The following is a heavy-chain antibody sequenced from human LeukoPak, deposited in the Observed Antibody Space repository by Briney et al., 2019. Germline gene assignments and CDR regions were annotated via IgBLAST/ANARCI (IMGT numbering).Heavy chain of an antibody. CDR3: ARSRLWFGELSDFDY. D-gene: IGHD3-10*01. Sequence: SETLSLTCTVSGGSVSSGSYYWSWIRQPPGKGLEWIGYIYYSGSTNYNPSLKSRVTISVDTSKNQFSLKLSSVTAADTAVYYCARSRLWFGELSDFDYWGQGTLVTVSS. J-gene: IGHJ4*02. CDR2: IYYSGST. V-gene: IGHV4-61*01. CDR1: GGSVSSGSYY.